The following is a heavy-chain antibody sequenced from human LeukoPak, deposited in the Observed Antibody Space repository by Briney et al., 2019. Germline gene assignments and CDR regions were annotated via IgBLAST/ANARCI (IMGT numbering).Heavy chain of an antibody. Sequence: PGGSLRLSCSASGFTFSSYAMHWVRQAPGKGLEYVSAISSNGGSTYYADSVKGRFAISRDNSKNTLYLQMSSLRAEDTAVYYCVKVGISGASYYYGMDVWGEGTTVTVSS. V-gene: IGHV3-64D*06. CDR2: ISSNGGST. CDR1: GFTFSSYA. J-gene: IGHJ6*04. D-gene: IGHD3-10*01. CDR3: VKVGISGASYYYGMDV.